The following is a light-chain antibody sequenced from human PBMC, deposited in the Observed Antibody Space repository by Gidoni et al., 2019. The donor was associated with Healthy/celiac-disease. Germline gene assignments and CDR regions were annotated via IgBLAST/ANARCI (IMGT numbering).Light chain of an antibody. V-gene: IGLV2-14*01. CDR1: SSDVGGYNY. J-gene: IGLJ2*01. CDR3: SSYTSSSTDVV. Sequence: QSALPQPASVSGSPGQSITISCTGTSSDVGGYNYVSWYQQHPGKAPKLMIDEVSNRPSGVSNRFSGSKSGNTASLTISGLQAEDEADYYCSSYTSSSTDVVFGGGTKLTVL. CDR2: EVS.